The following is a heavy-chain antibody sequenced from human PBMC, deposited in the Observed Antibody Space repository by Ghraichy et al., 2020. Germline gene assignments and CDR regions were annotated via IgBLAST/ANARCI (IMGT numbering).Heavy chain of an antibody. CDR3: VKYQTVMVVAPDF. Sequence: GGSLRLSCEASGFTFGTHGMSWVRLAPGKGLEWVSGVSAHGGSIYYAASVKGRFVISRDNSENTVYLQTSRLRAEDTAVYYCVKYQTVMVVAPDFWGQGTLVSVSS. J-gene: IGHJ4*02. CDR2: VSAHGGSI. CDR1: GFTFGTHG. D-gene: IGHD2-15*01. V-gene: IGHV3-23*01.